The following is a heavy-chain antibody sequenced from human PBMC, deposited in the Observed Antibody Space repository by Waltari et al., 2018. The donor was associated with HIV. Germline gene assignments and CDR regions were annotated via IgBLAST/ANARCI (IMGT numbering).Heavy chain of an antibody. V-gene: IGHV3-7*01. CDR2: IKQDWSEK. Sequence: EVQLVESGGGLVQPGGSLRLSCAASGLTFSNFWMTWVRQAPGKGLEWVANIKQDWSEKYYVDSVKGRFTISRDNAKNSLYLQMNSLRAEDTAVYYCARRRGYGYLDYWGQGTLVTVSS. CDR3: ARRRGYGYLDY. D-gene: IGHD5-18*01. J-gene: IGHJ4*02. CDR1: GLTFSNFW.